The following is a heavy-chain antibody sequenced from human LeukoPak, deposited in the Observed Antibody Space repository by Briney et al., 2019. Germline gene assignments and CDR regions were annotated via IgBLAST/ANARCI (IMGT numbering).Heavy chain of an antibody. CDR3: ARGSVVVVAATVFDY. D-gene: IGHD2-15*01. CDR1: GESFSGYY. CDR2: INHSGST. Sequence: SETLSLTCAVYGESFSGYYWSWIRQPPWRGLEWMGEINHSGSTKYNPSLKSQVTITVDTSKNQIFLKLSSVTAADTAVYYCARGSVVVVAATVFDYWGQGTLVTVSS. J-gene: IGHJ4*02. V-gene: IGHV4-34*01.